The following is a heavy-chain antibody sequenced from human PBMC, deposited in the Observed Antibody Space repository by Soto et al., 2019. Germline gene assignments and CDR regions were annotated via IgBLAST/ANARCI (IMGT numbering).Heavy chain of an antibody. Sequence: SETLSLTCTVSGGSISNYYWSWIRQPPGKGLEWIGYIHYSGSTNYSPSLKSRVTISVDTSKNQFSLKLSSVTAADTAVYYCARAYFSGDTCSPNTCFDPWGRGTLVTVPS. V-gene: IGHV4-59*01. CDR2: IHYSGST. CDR3: ARAYFSGDTCSPNTCFDP. J-gene: IGHJ5*02. CDR1: GGSISNYY. D-gene: IGHD2-15*01.